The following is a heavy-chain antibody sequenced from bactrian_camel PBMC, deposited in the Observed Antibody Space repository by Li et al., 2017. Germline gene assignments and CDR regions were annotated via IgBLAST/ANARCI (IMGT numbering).Heavy chain of an antibody. D-gene: IGHD1*01. V-gene: IGHV3S6*01. CDR3: ASEAALEENAGYCPALLITSEYHD. Sequence: HVQLVESGGGLVQPGGSLRLSCAASGFTFSTYVMYWIRQAPGKGLEWVSYINSDGSNTYYTDSVKGRFTISKDNVKKILYLQMNSLKPEDSAMYYCASEAALEENAGYCPALLITSEYHDWGQGTQVTVS. CDR2: INSDGSNT. CDR1: GFTFSTYV. J-gene: IGHJ4*01.